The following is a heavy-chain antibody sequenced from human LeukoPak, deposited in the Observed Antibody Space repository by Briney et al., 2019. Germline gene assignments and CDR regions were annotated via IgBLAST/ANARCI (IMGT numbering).Heavy chain of an antibody. CDR3: AKGIYYYDSSGYLDY. J-gene: IGHJ4*02. D-gene: IGHD3-22*01. CDR2: ISYGGSNK. V-gene: IGHV3-30*18. Sequence: GGSLRLSCAASGFTFSSYGMHWVRQAPGKGLEWVAVISYGGSNKYYADSVKGRFTISRDNSKNTLYLQMNSLRAEDTAVYYCAKGIYYYDSSGYLDYWGQGTLVTVSS. CDR1: GFTFSSYG.